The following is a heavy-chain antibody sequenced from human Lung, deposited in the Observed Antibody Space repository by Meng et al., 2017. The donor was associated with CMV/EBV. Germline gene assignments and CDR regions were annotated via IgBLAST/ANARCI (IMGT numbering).Heavy chain of an antibody. CDR3: ARDKGDFTIWFDP. J-gene: IGHJ5*02. D-gene: IGHD2-21*02. CDR2: ISQDGSEI. V-gene: IGHV3-7*01. Sequence: GESLKISCAASGFSLSAYWMGWLRQTPGKGLDWVAYISQDGSEIYYADSVKGRFTISRDNAKNSLFLQMHNLRAEDTAVYHCARDKGDFTIWFDPWGQGTXVTVSS. CDR1: GFSLSAYW.